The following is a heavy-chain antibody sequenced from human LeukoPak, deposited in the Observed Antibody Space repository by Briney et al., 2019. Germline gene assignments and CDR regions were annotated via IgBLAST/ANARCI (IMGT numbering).Heavy chain of an antibody. J-gene: IGHJ4*02. V-gene: IGHV3-21*01. Sequence: PGGSLRLSCAAPGFTFSSYSMNWVRQAPGKGLEWVSSISSSSSYIYYADSVKGRFTISRDNAKNSLYLQMNSLRAEDTAVYYCAREWSSGWENFDYWGQGTLVTVSS. D-gene: IGHD6-19*01. CDR1: GFTFSSYS. CDR3: AREWSSGWENFDY. CDR2: ISSSSSYI.